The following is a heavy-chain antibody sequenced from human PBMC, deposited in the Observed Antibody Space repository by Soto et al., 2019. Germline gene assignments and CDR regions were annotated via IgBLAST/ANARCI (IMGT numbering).Heavy chain of an antibody. Sequence: EEQLLQSGGGVVQSGGSLRLSCEASGFLFSSYAMNWVRQAPGKGLEWVSSISSHGDTTYYAESVRGRFTISRDNSKNTLFLQMNSLRAGDTAVYFCARDHYDFWSGFPPTIWFNPWGQGTLVTVSS. V-gene: IGHV3-23*01. CDR1: GFLFSSYA. CDR2: ISSHGDTT. D-gene: IGHD3-3*01. J-gene: IGHJ5*02. CDR3: ARDHYDFWSGFPPTIWFNP.